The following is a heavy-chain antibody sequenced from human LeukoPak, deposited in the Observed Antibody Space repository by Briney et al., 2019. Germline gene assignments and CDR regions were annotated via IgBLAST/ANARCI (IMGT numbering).Heavy chain of an antibody. Sequence: GGSLRLSCAASGFAFSGSAVDWIRQAPGKGLEWIGRIRSRANSYVTVYPAAVTGRFIISRGNSNNTLYLQMNSLRAEDTAVYYCAKVLPTEWDVPDDAFDIWGQGTTVTVSS. CDR3: AKVLPTEWDVPDDAFDI. D-gene: IGHD1-26*01. V-gene: IGHV3-73*01. CDR2: IRSRANSYVT. J-gene: IGHJ3*02. CDR1: GFAFSGSA.